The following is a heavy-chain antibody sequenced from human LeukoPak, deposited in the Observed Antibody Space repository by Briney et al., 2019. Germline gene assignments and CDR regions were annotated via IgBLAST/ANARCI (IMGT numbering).Heavy chain of an antibody. Sequence: SVKVSCKASGGTFSSYAISWVRQAPGQGLEWMGGIIPIFGTANYAQKFQGRVTITTDESTSTAYMELSSLRSEDTAVYYCARVGRYCSSTSCPYYYYYYMDVWGKGTTVTVSS. V-gene: IGHV1-69*05. CDR3: ARVGRYCSSTSCPYYYYYYMDV. CDR1: GGTFSSYA. J-gene: IGHJ6*03. CDR2: IIPIFGTA. D-gene: IGHD2-2*01.